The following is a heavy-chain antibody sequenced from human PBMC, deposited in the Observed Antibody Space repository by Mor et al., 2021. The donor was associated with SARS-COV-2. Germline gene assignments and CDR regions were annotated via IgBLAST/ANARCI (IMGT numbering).Heavy chain of an antibody. V-gene: IGHV4-38-2*01. CDR3: AGGIVVVTYDAFDI. CDR2: IYHSGST. Sequence: WVRQPPGKGLEWIGSIYHSGSTYYNPSLKSRVTISVDTSKNQFSLKLSSVTAADTAVYYCAGGIVVVTYDAFDIWGQGTMVTVS. J-gene: IGHJ3*02. D-gene: IGHD3-22*01.